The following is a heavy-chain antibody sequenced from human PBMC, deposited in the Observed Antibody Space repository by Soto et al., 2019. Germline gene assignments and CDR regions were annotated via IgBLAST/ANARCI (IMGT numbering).Heavy chain of an antibody. Sequence: GESLKISCKGSGYSFTSYWISWVRQMPGKGLEWMGRIDPSDSYTNHSPSFQGHVTISADKSISTAYLQWSSLKASDTAMYYCARRDCSSTSCYSYGSYYYYYGMDVWGQGTTVTVSS. J-gene: IGHJ6*02. V-gene: IGHV5-10-1*01. CDR1: GYSFTSYW. D-gene: IGHD2-2*01. CDR3: ARRDCSSTSCYSYGSYYYYYGMDV. CDR2: IDPSDSYT.